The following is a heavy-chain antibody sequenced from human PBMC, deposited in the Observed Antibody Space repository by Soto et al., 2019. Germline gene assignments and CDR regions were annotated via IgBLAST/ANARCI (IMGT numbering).Heavy chain of an antibody. CDR2: IKTSAGGGAT. CDR3: TTGSVEGI. J-gene: IGHJ6*02. CDR1: GFSFNEPW. V-gene: IGHV3-15*07. D-gene: IGHD2-15*01. Sequence: EVQLVESAGGLVKSGGSLRLSCVASGFSFNEPWMNWVRQAPGEGLEWVGRIKTSAGGGATDYAAPVQGRFTISRDDSKNALYLHMNSLRTEDTAIYYCTTGSVEGIWGQGTTVTVSS.